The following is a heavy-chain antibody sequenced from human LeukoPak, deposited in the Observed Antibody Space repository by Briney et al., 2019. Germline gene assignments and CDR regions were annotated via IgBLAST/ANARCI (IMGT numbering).Heavy chain of an antibody. V-gene: IGHV1-58*02. CDR2: IVVGSGNT. CDR3: AASRYCSSTSCWGYYYMDV. Sequence: APVKASCKASGFTFTSSAMQWVRQARGQRLEWIGWIVVGSGNTNYAQKFQERVTITRDMSTSTAYMELSSLRSEDTAVYYCAASRYCSSTSCWGYYYMDVWGKGTTVTVSS. J-gene: IGHJ6*03. D-gene: IGHD2-2*01. CDR1: GFTFTSSA.